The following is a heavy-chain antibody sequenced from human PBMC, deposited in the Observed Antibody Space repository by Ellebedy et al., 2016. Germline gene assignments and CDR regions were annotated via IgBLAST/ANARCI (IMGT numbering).Heavy chain of an antibody. J-gene: IGHJ5*02. D-gene: IGHD3-10*01. CDR1: GFTFSSYW. V-gene: IGHV3-7*01. CDR3: ARDRGVLWFDT. CDR2: IKQDGSEK. Sequence: GESLKISCAASGFTFSSYWMSWVRQAPGKGLEWVANIKQDGSEKYYVDSVKGRFTISRDNAKNSLYLQMNSLRAEDTAVYYCARDRGVLWFDTWGQGTLVTVSS.